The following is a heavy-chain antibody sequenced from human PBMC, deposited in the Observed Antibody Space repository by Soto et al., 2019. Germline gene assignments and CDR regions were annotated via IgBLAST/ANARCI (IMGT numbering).Heavy chain of an antibody. V-gene: IGHV3-9*01. J-gene: IGHJ6*02. D-gene: IGHD3-16*01. CDR3: AKARLWGGDGYNSYYYNAMDV. CDR1: GFTFDDYA. CDR2: ISWYSSRI. Sequence: EMQLVESGGGLVQPGRSLRLSCAASGFTFDDYAMYWVRQGPGKGLEWVSGISWYSSRIGYADSVKGRFTISRDNAKNSLYLQMNSLIPEDTALYYCAKARLWGGDGYNSYYYNAMDVWGQGITVTVSS.